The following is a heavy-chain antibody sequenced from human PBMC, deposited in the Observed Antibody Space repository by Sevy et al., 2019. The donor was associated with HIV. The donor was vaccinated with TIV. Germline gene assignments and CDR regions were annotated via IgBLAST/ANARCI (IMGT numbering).Heavy chain of an antibody. CDR3: ARRGSYPYYFDY. Sequence: ASVKVSCKASGYTFTSYYMHWVRQAPGQGLEWMGIINPSGGSRSYAQRFQGRVTMTRDTSTSTVYMELSSLRSEDTAVYYCARRGSYPYYFDYWGQGTLVTVSS. CDR2: INPSGGSR. V-gene: IGHV1-46*01. J-gene: IGHJ4*02. CDR1: GYTFTSYY. D-gene: IGHD1-26*01.